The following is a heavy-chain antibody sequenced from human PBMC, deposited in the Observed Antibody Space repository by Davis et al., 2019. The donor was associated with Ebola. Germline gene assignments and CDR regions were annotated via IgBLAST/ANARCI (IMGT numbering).Heavy chain of an antibody. Sequence: GGSLRLSCAASGFTVSSNYMSWVRQAPGKGLEWVANIKQDGSEKYYVDSVKGRFTISRDNAKNSLYLQMNSLRAEDTAVYYCASSSIAARPGYYYGMDVWGQGTTVTVSS. J-gene: IGHJ6*02. D-gene: IGHD6-6*01. CDR2: IKQDGSEK. CDR1: GFTVSSNY. V-gene: IGHV3-7*01. CDR3: ASSSIAARPGYYYGMDV.